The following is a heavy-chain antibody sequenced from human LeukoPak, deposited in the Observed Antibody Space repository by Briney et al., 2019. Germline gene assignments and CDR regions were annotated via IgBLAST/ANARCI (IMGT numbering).Heavy chain of an antibody. CDR3: ARGLEWLTRRHTWFDP. Sequence: ASVKVSCKASGLPFTTYGITWVRQAPGQGLEWMGWISAYNGNTNYAQKLQGRVTMTTDTSTSTAYMELRSLRSDDTAVYYCARGLEWLTRRHTWFDPWGQGTLVTVSS. V-gene: IGHV1-18*01. D-gene: IGHD3-3*01. J-gene: IGHJ5*02. CDR2: ISAYNGNT. CDR1: GLPFTTYG.